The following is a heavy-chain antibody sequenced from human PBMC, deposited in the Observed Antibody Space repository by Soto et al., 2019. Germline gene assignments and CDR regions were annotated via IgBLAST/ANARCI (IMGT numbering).Heavy chain of an antibody. CDR1: GFTFSSYG. J-gene: IGHJ6*02. V-gene: IGHV3-30*03. Sequence: GGSLRLSCAASGFTFSSYGMHWVRQAPGKGLEWVAVISYDGSNKYYADSVKGRFTISRDNSKNTLYLQMNSLRAEDTAVYYCARDQEMATTTRYYYYGMDVWGQGTTVTSP. CDR2: ISYDGSNK. D-gene: IGHD1-1*01. CDR3: ARDQEMATTTRYYYYGMDV.